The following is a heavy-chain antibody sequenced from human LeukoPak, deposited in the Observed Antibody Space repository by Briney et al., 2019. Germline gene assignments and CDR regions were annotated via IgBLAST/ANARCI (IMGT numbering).Heavy chain of an antibody. CDR2: ISYDGSNK. Sequence: GGSLRLSCAASGFTFSSYAMHWVRQAPGKGLEWVAVISYDGSNKYYADSVKGRFTISRDNSKNTLYLQMNSLRAEDTAVYYCARGGYSGHDFSVNFDYWGQGTLVTVSS. V-gene: IGHV3-30-3*01. CDR1: GFTFSSYA. J-gene: IGHJ4*02. CDR3: ARGGYSGHDFSVNFDY. D-gene: IGHD5-12*01.